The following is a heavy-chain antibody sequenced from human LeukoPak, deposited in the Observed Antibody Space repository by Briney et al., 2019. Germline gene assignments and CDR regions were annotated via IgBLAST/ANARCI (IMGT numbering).Heavy chain of an antibody. Sequence: PGGSLRLSCAASGFTFSSYAMSWVRQAPGKGLEWVSAISGSDGSTYYADSVKGRFTISRDNSKNTLDLQMNSLRAEDTAVYYCARGLAVTARGSFDIWGQGTMVTVSS. CDR3: ARGLAVTARGSFDI. V-gene: IGHV3-23*01. D-gene: IGHD6-19*01. J-gene: IGHJ3*02. CDR2: ISGSDGST. CDR1: GFTFSSYA.